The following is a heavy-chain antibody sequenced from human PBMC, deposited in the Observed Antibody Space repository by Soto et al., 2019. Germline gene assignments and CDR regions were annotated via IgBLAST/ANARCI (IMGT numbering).Heavy chain of an antibody. CDR3: ARGPLLSIAAAGHQFDY. J-gene: IGHJ4*02. CDR2: ISAYNGNT. CDR1: GYTFTSYG. V-gene: IGHV1-18*01. Sequence: QVQLVQSGAEVKKPGASVKVSCKASGYTFTSYGISWVRQAPGQGLEWMGWISAYNGNTNYAQKLQGRVTMTTDTYTSRAYRELRRLRSDDTAVYYCARGPLLSIAAAGHQFDYWGQGTLVTVSS. D-gene: IGHD6-13*01.